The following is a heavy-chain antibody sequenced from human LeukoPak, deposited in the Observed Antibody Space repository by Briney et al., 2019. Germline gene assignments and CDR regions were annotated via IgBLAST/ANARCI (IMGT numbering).Heavy chain of an antibody. D-gene: IGHD1-26*01. CDR3: AGASSKWELSF. J-gene: IGHJ4*02. V-gene: IGHV1-69*13. CDR1: GGTFSRYA. CDR2: YIPMFRTA. Sequence: ASVKVSCKASGGTFSRYAISWVRQAPGQGLEWMGGYIPMFRTANYAQNFQNRVTLTADESTSTFSTEVSSLRPEDTAVYFCAGASSKWELSFWGQGTLVTVSS.